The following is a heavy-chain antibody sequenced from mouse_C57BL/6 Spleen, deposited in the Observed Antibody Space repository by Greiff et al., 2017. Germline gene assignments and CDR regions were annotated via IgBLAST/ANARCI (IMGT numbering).Heavy chain of an antibody. CDR1: GYTFTDYE. CDR2: IDPETGGP. CDR3: TRKGGLLRYFDY. V-gene: IGHV1-15*01. Sequence: QVQLQQSGAELVRPGASVTLSCKASGYTFTDYEMHWVKQTPVHGLEWIGAIDPETGGPAYNQKFKGKALLTADKSSSTAYMGLRSLTSEDSAVYYCTRKGGLLRYFDYWGQGTTLTVSS. J-gene: IGHJ2*01. D-gene: IGHD2-3*01.